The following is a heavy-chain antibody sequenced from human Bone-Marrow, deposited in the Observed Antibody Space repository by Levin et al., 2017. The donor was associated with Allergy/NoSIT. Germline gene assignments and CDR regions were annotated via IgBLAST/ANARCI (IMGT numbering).Heavy chain of an antibody. J-gene: IGHJ4*02. CDR2: IRFDTITT. CDR3: GRGSGDTLISH. D-gene: IGHD3-9*01. V-gene: IGHV3-74*01. Sequence: GGSLRLSCAASGFTFSSDWMHWVRQAPGKGLVWVSRIRFDTITTAYADSVKGRFTISRDNAKNTLYLQMNSLSAADTAVYYCGRGSGDTLISHWGQGTLVTVSS. CDR1: GFTFSSDW.